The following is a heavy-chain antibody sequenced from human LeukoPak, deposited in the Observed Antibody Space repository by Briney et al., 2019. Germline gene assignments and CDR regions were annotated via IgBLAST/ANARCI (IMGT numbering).Heavy chain of an antibody. CDR2: INPNSGGT. Sequence: ASVKVSCKASGYTFTGYYMHWVRQAPGQGLEWMGWINPNSGGTNYAQKFQGRVTMTRDTSISTAYMELSRLRSDDTAVYYCASYYDILTGYYGDAFDIWGQGTMVTVSS. D-gene: IGHD3-9*01. V-gene: IGHV1-2*02. CDR3: ASYYDILTGYYGDAFDI. J-gene: IGHJ3*02. CDR1: GYTFTGYY.